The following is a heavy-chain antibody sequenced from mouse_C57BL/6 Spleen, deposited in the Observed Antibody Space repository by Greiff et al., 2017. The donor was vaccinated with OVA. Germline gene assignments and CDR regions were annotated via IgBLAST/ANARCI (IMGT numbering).Heavy chain of an antibody. Sequence: EVKLMESGGGLVKPGGSLKLSCAASGFTFSDYGMHWVRQAPEQGLEWVAYISSGSSTIYYADTVKGRFTISRDNAKNTLFLQMTSLRSEDTAMYYCATTVVATPYAMDYWGQGTSVTVSS. CDR3: ATTVVATPYAMDY. J-gene: IGHJ4*01. V-gene: IGHV5-17*01. CDR1: GFTFSDYG. CDR2: ISSGSSTI. D-gene: IGHD1-1*01.